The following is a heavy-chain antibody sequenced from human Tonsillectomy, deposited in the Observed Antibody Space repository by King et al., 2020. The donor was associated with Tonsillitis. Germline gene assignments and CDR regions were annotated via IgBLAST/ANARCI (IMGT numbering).Heavy chain of an antibody. V-gene: IGHV1-18*01. CDR2: ISAYNGNT. D-gene: IGHD3-3*01. J-gene: IGHJ2*01. Sequence: QLVQSGAEVKKPGASVKVSCKASGYTFTNYGISWVRQAPGQGLEWMGWISAYNGNTNFAQKLQARVTMTTDTSTSTAYMELRSLRSDDTAVYYCARDKKYFDFWSGYSQDYWYFDLWGRGTLVTVSS. CDR3: ARDKKYFDFWSGYSQDYWYFDL. CDR1: GYTFTNYG.